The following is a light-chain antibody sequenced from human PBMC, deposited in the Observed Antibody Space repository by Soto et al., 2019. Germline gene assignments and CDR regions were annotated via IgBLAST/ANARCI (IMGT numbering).Light chain of an antibody. CDR3: CSYADNNDYV. V-gene: IGLV1-44*01. J-gene: IGLJ1*01. Sequence: QLVLTQPPSASGTPGQRVTISCSGGTSNIESNTVTWYQQLPGTAPKLVIYSNDDRPSGVPDRFSGSKSGNTASLNVSGLQAEDEADYYCCSYADNNDYVFGTGTKLTVL. CDR2: SND. CDR1: TSNIESNT.